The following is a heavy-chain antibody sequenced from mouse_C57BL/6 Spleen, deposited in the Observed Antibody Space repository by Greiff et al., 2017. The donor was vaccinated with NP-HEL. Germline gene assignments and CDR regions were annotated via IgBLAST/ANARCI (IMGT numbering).Heavy chain of an antibody. CDR3: ASAGSYYGSSYWFAY. V-gene: IGHV1-59*01. D-gene: IGHD1-1*01. J-gene: IGHJ3*01. Sequence: QVQLQQPGAELVRPGTSVKLSCKASGYTFTSYWMHWVKQRPGQGLEWIGVIDPSDSYTKYNQKFKGKATLTVDTSSSTAYMQLSSLTSEDSAVYYCASAGSYYGSSYWFAYWGQGTLVTVSA. CDR2: IDPSDSYT. CDR1: GYTFTSYW.